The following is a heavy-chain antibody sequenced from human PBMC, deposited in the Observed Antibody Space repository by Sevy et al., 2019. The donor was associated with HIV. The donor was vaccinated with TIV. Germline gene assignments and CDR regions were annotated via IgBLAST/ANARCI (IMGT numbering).Heavy chain of an antibody. J-gene: IGHJ4*02. V-gene: IGHV3-53*01. CDR3: ARGSRSSGWYLPPFDY. Sequence: GGSLRLSCAASGFTVSSNYMSWVRQAPGKGLEWVSVICSGVGTYYAYSVKGRFTISRDNSRNTLYLQMNSLRAEDTGVYYCARGSRSSGWYLPPFDYWGQGTLVTVSS. CDR2: ICSGVGT. CDR1: GFTVSSNY. D-gene: IGHD6-13*01.